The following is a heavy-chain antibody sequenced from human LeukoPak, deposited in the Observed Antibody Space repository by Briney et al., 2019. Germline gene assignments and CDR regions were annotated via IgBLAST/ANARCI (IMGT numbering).Heavy chain of an antibody. V-gene: IGHV4-34*01. J-gene: IGHJ2*01. Sequence: KPSETLSLTCAVYGGSFSGYYWSWIRQPPGKGLEWIGEINHSGSTNYNPSLKSRVTISVDTSKNQFSLKLSSVTAADTAVYYCARESRLYWYFDLWGRGTLVTVSS. CDR2: INHSGST. D-gene: IGHD3-16*01. CDR3: ARESRLYWYFDL. CDR1: GGSFSGYY.